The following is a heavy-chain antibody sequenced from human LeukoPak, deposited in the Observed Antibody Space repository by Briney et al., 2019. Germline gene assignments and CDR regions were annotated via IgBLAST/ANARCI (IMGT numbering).Heavy chain of an antibody. V-gene: IGHV3-9*01. CDR2: ISWNSGSI. D-gene: IGHD5-24*01. CDR1: GFTFDDYA. J-gene: IGHJ6*02. CDR3: AKEDNYGMDV. Sequence: GRFLRLSCAASGFTFDDYAMHWVRQAPGKGVEWVSGISWNSGSIGYADSVKGRFTISRDNAKNSLYLQMNSLRAEDTALYYCAKEDNYGMDVWGQGTTVTVSS.